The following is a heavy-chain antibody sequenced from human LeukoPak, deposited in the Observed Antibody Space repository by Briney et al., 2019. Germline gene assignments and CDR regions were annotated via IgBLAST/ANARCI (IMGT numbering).Heavy chain of an antibody. CDR3: ARGRSITMVRGRSNWFDP. D-gene: IGHD3-10*01. Sequence: TETLSLTCAVYGGSFSGYYWSWIRQPPGKGLEWVGEINHSGSTNYNPSLKSRVTISVDTSKNQFSLKLSSVTAADTAVYYCARGRSITMVRGRSNWFDPWGQGTLATVSS. J-gene: IGHJ5*02. CDR1: GGSFSGYY. V-gene: IGHV4-34*01. CDR2: INHSGST.